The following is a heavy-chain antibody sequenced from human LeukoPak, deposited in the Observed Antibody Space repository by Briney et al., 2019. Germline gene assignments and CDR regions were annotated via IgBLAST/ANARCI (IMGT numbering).Heavy chain of an antibody. J-gene: IGHJ6*02. CDR1: GFTVSSNY. Sequence: GGSLRLSCAASGFTVSSNYMSWVRQAPGKGLEWVSVIYSGGSTYYADSVEGRFTISRDNSKNTLYLQMNSLRAEDTAVYYCARVSREDGYCSGGSCYPGYYYYGMDVWGQGTTVTVSS. CDR2: IYSGGST. CDR3: ARVSREDGYCSGGSCYPGYYYYGMDV. D-gene: IGHD2-15*01. V-gene: IGHV3-66*01.